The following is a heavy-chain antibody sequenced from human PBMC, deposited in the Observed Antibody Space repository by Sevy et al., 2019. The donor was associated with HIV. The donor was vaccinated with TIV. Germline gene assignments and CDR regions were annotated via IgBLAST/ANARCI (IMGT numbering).Heavy chain of an antibody. J-gene: IGHJ4*02. V-gene: IGHV3-7*01. Sequence: GGSLRLSCAVSGFTFNNYAMSWVRQAPGKGLEWVANIKQDMSEKYYADSVKGRFTISRDNARNSLYLQMESLRAEDTAVYYCARAQQVTMLVVIGGLYFDFWGQGTLVTVSS. CDR1: GFTFNNYA. D-gene: IGHD3-22*01. CDR3: ARAQQVTMLVVIGGLYFDF. CDR2: IKQDMSEK.